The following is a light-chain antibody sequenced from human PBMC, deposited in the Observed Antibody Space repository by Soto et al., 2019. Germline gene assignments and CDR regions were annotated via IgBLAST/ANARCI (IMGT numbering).Light chain of an antibody. CDR2: DVT. CDR3: CSYAGSYTYV. V-gene: IGLV2-11*01. J-gene: IGLJ1*01. Sequence: QSVLTQPRSVSGSPGQSVTISCTGTTSNVGAYNYASWYQQYPGKAPKLMIYDVTKRPSGVPDRFSGSKSGNTASLTISGLQAEDEADYCCCSYAGSYTYVFGTGTKVTVL. CDR1: TSNVGAYNY.